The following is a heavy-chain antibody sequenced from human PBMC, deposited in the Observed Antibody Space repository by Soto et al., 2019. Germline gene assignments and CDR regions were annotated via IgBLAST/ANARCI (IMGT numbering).Heavy chain of an antibody. CDR2: IIPIFGTA. CDR3: XXXXXXXXXXXYYYGMDV. CDR1: GGTFSSYA. J-gene: IGHJ6*02. V-gene: IGHV1-69*01. Sequence: QVQLVQSGAEVKKPGSSVKVSCKASGGTFSSYAISWXRQAPGXXLEWXGGIIPIFGTANYAQKFQGRVTITAXESTXTAYXXXXXXXXXXXXXXXXXXXXXXXXXXXYYYGMDVWGQGTTVTVSS.